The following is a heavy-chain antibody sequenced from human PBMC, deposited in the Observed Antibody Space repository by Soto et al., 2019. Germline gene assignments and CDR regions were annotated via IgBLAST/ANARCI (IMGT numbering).Heavy chain of an antibody. V-gene: IGHV3-23*01. CDR3: AKLLAAAASWDAFDI. J-gene: IGHJ3*02. CDR2: ITGGGGST. D-gene: IGHD6-25*01. CDR1: GFTFGNYA. Sequence: GGSLRLSCAASGFTFGNYAMRWVRQAPGKGLEWVSGITGGGGSTNYADPVKGRFTISRDNSWNTLYLRLSSLRAEDTAVYYCAKLLAAAASWDAFDIWGQGTMVTVSS.